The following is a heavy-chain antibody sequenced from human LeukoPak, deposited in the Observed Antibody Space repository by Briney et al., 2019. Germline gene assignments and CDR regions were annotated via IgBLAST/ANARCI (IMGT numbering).Heavy chain of an antibody. D-gene: IGHD3-10*01. Sequence: SETLSLTCTVSGASISSSSYYWGWVRQPPGKGLEWIGSIDYSGNTYYNPSLKSRVTISVDTSKNQFSLKLSAVTAADTAVYSCARNKPTGVARGYFDYWGQGTLVTVSS. J-gene: IGHJ4*02. CDR2: IDYSGNT. CDR1: GASISSSSYY. V-gene: IGHV4-39*01. CDR3: ARNKPTGVARGYFDY.